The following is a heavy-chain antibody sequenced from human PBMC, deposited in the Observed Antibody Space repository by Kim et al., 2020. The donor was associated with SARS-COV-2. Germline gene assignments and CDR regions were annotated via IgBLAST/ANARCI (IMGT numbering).Heavy chain of an antibody. V-gene: IGHV3-30*04. CDR1: GFTFSSYA. J-gene: IGHJ4*02. Sequence: GGSLRLSCAASGFTFSSYAMHWVRQAPGKGLEWVAVISYDGSNKYYVDSVKGRFTISRDNSKNTLYLQMNSLRAEDTAVYYCARAPPGPRSYSPIDYWGQGTLVTVSS. CDR2: ISYDGSNK. CDR3: ARAPPGPRSYSPIDY. D-gene: IGHD1-26*01.